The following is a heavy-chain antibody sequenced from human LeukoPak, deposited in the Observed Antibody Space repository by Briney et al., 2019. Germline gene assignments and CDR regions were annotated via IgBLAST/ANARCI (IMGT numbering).Heavy chain of an antibody. J-gene: IGHJ3*02. V-gene: IGHV1-18*01. CDR1: GYTFTSYG. Sequence: GASVKVSCKASGYTFTSYGISWVRQAPGQGLEWMGWISTYNGNTHYTQKLQDRVTMTTDTSTSAAYMELRSLRSDDTALYYCARGGRDAFDIWGQGTVVTVSS. CDR2: ISTYNGNT. D-gene: IGHD3-10*01. CDR3: ARGGRDAFDI.